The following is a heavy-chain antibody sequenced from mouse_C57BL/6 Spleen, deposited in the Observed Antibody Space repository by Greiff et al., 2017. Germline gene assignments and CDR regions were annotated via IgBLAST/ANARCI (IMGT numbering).Heavy chain of an antibody. Sequence: QVQLQQSGAELVRPGASVTLSCKASGYTFTDYEMHWVKQTPVHGLEWIGAIDPETGGTAYNQKFKGKAILTADKSSSTAYMELRRLTSEDSAVYYGTRLRGDYYAMDYWGQGTSVTVSS. CDR1: GYTFTDYE. CDR2: IDPETGGT. CDR3: TRLRGDYYAMDY. V-gene: IGHV1-15*01. J-gene: IGHJ4*01.